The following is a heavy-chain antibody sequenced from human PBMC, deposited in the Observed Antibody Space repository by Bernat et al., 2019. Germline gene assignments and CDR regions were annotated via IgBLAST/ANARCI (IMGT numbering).Heavy chain of an antibody. J-gene: IGHJ4*02. CDR3: ARQGWLGAAFLDF. CDR1: GFSFSSYV. Sequence: QVQLVESGGGVVQPGRSLRLSCAASGFSFSSYVMHWVRQAPGKGLEYVAVIWNDGSKKYYADSVKGRFTISRDNSKNTLFLQMNSLGAEDTAVYYCARQGWLGAAFLDFWGQGTLVTVSS. D-gene: IGHD2-15*01. CDR2: IWNDGSKK. V-gene: IGHV3-33*03.